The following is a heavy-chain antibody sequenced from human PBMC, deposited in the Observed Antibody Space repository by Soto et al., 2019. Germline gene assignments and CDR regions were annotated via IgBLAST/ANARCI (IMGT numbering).Heavy chain of an antibody. Sequence: QVQLVQSGAEVKKPGSSVKVSCKASGGTFSSYTISWVRQAPGQGLEWMGRIIPILGIANYAQKFQGRVTITADKSTSTAYMELSSLRSEDTAVYYFARGYSYGPDQNLFYYWGQGTLVTVSS. CDR2: IIPILGIA. J-gene: IGHJ4*02. V-gene: IGHV1-69*02. CDR3: ARGYSYGPDQNLFYY. CDR1: GGTFSSYT. D-gene: IGHD5-18*01.